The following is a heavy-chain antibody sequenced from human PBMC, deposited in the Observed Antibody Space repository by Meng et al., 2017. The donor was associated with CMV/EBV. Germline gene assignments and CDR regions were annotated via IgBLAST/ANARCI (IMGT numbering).Heavy chain of an antibody. Sequence: KVSCKGSGYSFTSYWIGWVRQMPGKGLEWMGIIYPGDSDTRYSPSFQGQVTISADKSISTAYLQWSSLEASDTAMYYCARQGEAREYYYYGMDVWGQGTTVTVSS. CDR1: GYSFTSYW. D-gene: IGHD1-26*01. CDR2: IYPGDSDT. J-gene: IGHJ6*02. V-gene: IGHV5-51*01. CDR3: ARQGEAREYYYYGMDV.